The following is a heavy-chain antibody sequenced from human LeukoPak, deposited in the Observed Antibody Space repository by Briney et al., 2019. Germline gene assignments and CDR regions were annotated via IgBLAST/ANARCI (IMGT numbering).Heavy chain of an antibody. V-gene: IGHV4-59*01. Sequence: SETLSLTCTVSGGSISNYYWSWIRQPPGKGPEWIGYIYYSGSTNYNPSLKSRVTISLDTSKNHFSLKLSSVTAADTAIYYCARVAGAFDIWGQGTMVTVSS. J-gene: IGHJ3*02. CDR3: ARVAGAFDI. CDR2: IYYSGST. D-gene: IGHD6-25*01. CDR1: GGSISNYY.